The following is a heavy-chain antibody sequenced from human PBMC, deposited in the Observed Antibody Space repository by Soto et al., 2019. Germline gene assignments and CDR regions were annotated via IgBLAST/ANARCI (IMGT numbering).Heavy chain of an antibody. D-gene: IGHD3-22*01. CDR1: GASVSSGNQY. J-gene: IGHJ4*02. CDR2: ISHSGIT. Sequence: QVQMQESGPGLVKPSETLSLTCTVSGASVSSGNQYWSWIRQPPGKGLEWIGYISHSGITNYNPSLKSRVTISADTSRNQFSLKVSSVTAAATAVYYCARGWDANSWGQGTLVTVSS. V-gene: IGHV4-61*01. CDR3: ARGWDANS.